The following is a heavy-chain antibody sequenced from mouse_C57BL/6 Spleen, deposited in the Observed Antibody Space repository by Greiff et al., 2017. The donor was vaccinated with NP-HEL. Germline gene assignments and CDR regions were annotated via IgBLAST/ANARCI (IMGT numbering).Heavy chain of an antibody. CDR1: GYTFTSYW. J-gene: IGHJ2*01. Sequence: VQLQQPGAELVMPGASVKLSCKASGYTFTSYWMHWVKQRPGQGLEWIGEIDPSDSYTNYNQKFKGKSNLTVDKSSSTAYMQLSSLTSEDSAVYYCARYYGSSPFDYWGQGTTLTVSS. CDR2: IDPSDSYT. D-gene: IGHD1-1*01. V-gene: IGHV1-69*01. CDR3: ARYYGSSPFDY.